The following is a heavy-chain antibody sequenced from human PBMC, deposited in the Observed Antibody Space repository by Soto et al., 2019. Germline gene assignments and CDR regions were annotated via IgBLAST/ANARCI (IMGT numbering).Heavy chain of an antibody. CDR2: IIPIFAST. Sequence: QVQLVQSGAEVKKPGSSVKVSCKASGGTFSSDVFNWVRQAPGQGLEWMGGIIPIFASTNYAQKFQGRVTITADESTSTLYMELSSLRSEDTAVYYCARDADVDTTMGGAYYYYYGMGVWGQGTTVTVSS. CDR1: GGTFSSDV. CDR3: ARDADVDTTMGGAYYYYYGMGV. V-gene: IGHV1-69*12. J-gene: IGHJ6*02. D-gene: IGHD5-18*01.